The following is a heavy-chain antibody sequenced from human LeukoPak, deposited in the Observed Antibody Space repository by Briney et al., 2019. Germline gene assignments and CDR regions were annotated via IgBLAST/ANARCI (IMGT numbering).Heavy chain of an antibody. CDR3: ARDQPQCSTVRCAFDI. J-gene: IGHJ3*02. CDR1: GGTFSIYA. D-gene: IGHD2-2*01. V-gene: IGHV1-69*13. CDR2: IIPIFGTA. Sequence: SVKVSFKASGGTFSIYAISWVRQAPGQGLEWMGGIIPIFGTANYAQKFQGRVTITADESTSTAYMELSSLRSEDTAVYYCARDQPQCSTVRCAFDIWGQGTMVTVSS.